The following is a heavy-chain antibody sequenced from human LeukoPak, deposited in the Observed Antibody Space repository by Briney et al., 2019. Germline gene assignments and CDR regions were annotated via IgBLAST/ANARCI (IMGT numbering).Heavy chain of an antibody. Sequence: PSETLSLTCTVSGGSISRSSYYWGWIRQPPGKGLEWIGNIYYSGSTYYSPSLKSRVTISVDTSKNQFSLKLSSVTAADTAVYYCASEPVHSSGYPSYFGYWGQGTLVTVSS. V-gene: IGHV4-39*01. CDR3: ASEPVHSSGYPSYFGY. D-gene: IGHD3-22*01. CDR2: IYYSGST. CDR1: GGSISRSSYY. J-gene: IGHJ4*02.